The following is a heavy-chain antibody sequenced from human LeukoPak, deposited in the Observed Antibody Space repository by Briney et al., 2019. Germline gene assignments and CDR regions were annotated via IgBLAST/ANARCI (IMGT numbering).Heavy chain of an antibody. V-gene: IGHV3-9*01. CDR2: ISWNSGTI. CDR1: GFIFDDYA. Sequence: GGSLRLSCAASGFIFDDYAMHWVRQAPGKGLEWVSHISWNSGTIGYTDSVKGRFTISRDNAKNSLYLQMNSLRDEDTAVYYCASPGGGYWGQGTLVTVSS. CDR3: ASPGGGY. J-gene: IGHJ4*02. D-gene: IGHD3-10*01.